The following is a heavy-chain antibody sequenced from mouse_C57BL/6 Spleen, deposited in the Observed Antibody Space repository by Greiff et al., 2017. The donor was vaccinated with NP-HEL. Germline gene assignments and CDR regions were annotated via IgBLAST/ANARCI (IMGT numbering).Heavy chain of an antibody. Sequence: QVQLKQPGAELVRPGSSVKLSCKASGYTFTSYWMDWVKQRHGQGLEWIGNIYPSDSETHYNQKLKDKATLTVDKSSSTAYMQLTRLTSEDSAVYYCAREGYGSSSAWFAYWGQGTLVTVSA. CDR1: GYTFTSYW. V-gene: IGHV1-61*01. CDR3: AREGYGSSSAWFAY. D-gene: IGHD1-1*01. CDR2: IYPSDSET. J-gene: IGHJ3*01.